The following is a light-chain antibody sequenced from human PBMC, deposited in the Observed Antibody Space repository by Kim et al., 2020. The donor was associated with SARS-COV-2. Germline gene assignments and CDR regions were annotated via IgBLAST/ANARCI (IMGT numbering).Light chain of an antibody. Sequence: DIQMTQSPSSLSASVGDRVTITCQASQDISNYLIWYQQKPGKPPKLLIYDASNLETGVPSRFSGSGSGTGFTLTISSLQPEDIATYYSQRYKDLPLAFCPETKVD. J-gene: IGKJ3*01. CDR2: DAS. CDR3: QRYKDLPLA. V-gene: IGKV1-33*01. CDR1: QDISNY.